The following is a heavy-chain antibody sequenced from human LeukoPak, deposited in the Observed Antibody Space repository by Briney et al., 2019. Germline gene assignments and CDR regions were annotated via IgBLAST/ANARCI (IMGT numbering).Heavy chain of an antibody. CDR1: GYTFTSYY. D-gene: IGHD4-23*01. J-gene: IGHJ4*02. CDR3: ARDYGFPMTTVVTPRSSGFDY. Sequence: ASVKVSCKASGYTFTSYYMHWVRQAPGQGLEWMGIINPSGGSTSYAQKFQGRVTMTRDTSTSTVYMELSSLRSEDTAVYYCARDYGFPMTTVVTPRSSGFDYWGQGTLVTVSS. CDR2: INPSGGST. V-gene: IGHV1-46*01.